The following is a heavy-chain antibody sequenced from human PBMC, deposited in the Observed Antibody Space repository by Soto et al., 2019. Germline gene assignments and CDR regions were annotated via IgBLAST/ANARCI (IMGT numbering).Heavy chain of an antibody. CDR3: ARGYDWNYAY. CDR1: GGSFSDYY. Sequence: SETLSLTCAVYGGSFSDYYWSWIRQPPDKGLEWIGEINHRGSTNYNPSLKSRVTISVDTSKNQFSLNLRSLIAADTAVYYCARGYDWNYAYWGQGTLVTVSS. J-gene: IGHJ4*02. CDR2: INHRGST. D-gene: IGHD1-7*01. V-gene: IGHV4-34*01.